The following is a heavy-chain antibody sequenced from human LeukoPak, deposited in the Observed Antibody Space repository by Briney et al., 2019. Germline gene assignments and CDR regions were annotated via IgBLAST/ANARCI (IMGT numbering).Heavy chain of an antibody. Sequence: ASVKASCKASGYAFTGYYMHWVRQAPGQGLEWMGRINPNSGGPNYAQKFQVRVTMPRTRSISAAYMELSRRRSGDTAVYSCASWYSSSIDYGGQGTLVTVP. D-gene: IGHD6-13*01. CDR3: ASWYSSSIDY. CDR1: GYAFTGYY. CDR2: INPNSGGP. V-gene: IGHV1-2*06. J-gene: IGHJ4*02.